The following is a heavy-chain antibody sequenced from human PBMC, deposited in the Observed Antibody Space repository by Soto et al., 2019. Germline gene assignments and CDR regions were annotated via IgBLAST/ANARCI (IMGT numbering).Heavy chain of an antibody. CDR1: GYSSTSYW. D-gene: IGHD6-13*01. CDR3: ARVLVPSRFYYYYGMDV. V-gene: IGHV5-10-1*01. Sequence: PGESLKISCKGSGYSSTSYWISWVRQMPGKGLEWMGRIDPSDSYTNYSPSFQGHVTISADKSISTAYLQWSSLKASDTAMYYCARVLVPSRFYYYYGMDVWGQGTTVTAP. CDR2: IDPSDSYT. J-gene: IGHJ6*02.